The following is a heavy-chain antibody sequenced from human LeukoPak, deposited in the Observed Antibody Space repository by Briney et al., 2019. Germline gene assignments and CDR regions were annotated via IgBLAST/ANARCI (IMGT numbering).Heavy chain of an antibody. CDR3: ARGFDGPNAFDI. D-gene: IGHD3-9*01. Sequence: SETLSLTCTVSGGSFSPYYWSWIRQPPGKGVEWIGHISYSGSTNYNPSLKSRVTVSIDTSKNQVSLKLSSMTAADTAVYYCARGFDGPNAFDIWGQGTMVTVSS. V-gene: IGHV4-59*01. CDR1: GGSFSPYY. CDR2: ISYSGST. J-gene: IGHJ3*02.